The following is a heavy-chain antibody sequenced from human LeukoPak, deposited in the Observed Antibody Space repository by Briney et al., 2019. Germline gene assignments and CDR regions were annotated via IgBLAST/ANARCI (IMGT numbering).Heavy chain of an antibody. CDR1: GFTFSSDA. J-gene: IGHJ6*02. D-gene: IGHD2-2*01. V-gene: IGHV3-30-3*02. Sequence: PGGSLRLSCAASGFTFSSDAMHWVRQAPGKGLEWVAVISHDGSKEYYADSVKGRFTISRDNSKNTLALQMSSLRADDTAMYYCVKDKSSSSNVALPAVVRPRNYYYYGMDVWGQGTTVIVSS. CDR3: VKDKSSSSNVALPAVVRPRNYYYYGMDV. CDR2: ISHDGSKE.